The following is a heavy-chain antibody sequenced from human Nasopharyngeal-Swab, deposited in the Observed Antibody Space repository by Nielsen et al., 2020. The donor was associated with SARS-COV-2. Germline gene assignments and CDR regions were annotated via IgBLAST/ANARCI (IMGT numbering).Heavy chain of an antibody. Sequence: GESLKISCAASGFTFNNYNFNWVRQASGQGLEWIGRIGDKDHNYATVYATSLKGRFTISRDDSVNTAYLQMDSLNTEDTALYYCTTDYYFDYWGQGTLVTVSS. CDR3: TTDYYFDY. J-gene: IGHJ4*02. V-gene: IGHV3-73*01. CDR1: GFTFNNYN. CDR2: IGDKDHNYAT.